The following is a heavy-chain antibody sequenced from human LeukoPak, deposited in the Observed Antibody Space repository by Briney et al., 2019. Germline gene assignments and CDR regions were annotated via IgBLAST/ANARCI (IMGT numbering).Heavy chain of an antibody. Sequence: GGSLRLSCAASGFSFGNYPMQWVRQAPGKGLEWVATISYDGSSTYSAASVKGRFTISRDNSKNTLSLQMNSLRVEDTAMYYCASPPGRPNGDWGQGTLVTVSS. J-gene: IGHJ4*02. D-gene: IGHD7-27*01. CDR1: GFSFGNYP. CDR3: ASPPGRPNGD. CDR2: ISYDGSST. V-gene: IGHV3-30*04.